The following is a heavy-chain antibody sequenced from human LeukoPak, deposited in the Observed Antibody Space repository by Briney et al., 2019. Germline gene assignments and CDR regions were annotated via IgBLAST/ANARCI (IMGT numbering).Heavy chain of an antibody. CDR1: GFTVSNDY. D-gene: IGHD6-6*01. CDR3: TRLLPSSHPFFDS. Sequence: GGSLRLSCAVSGFTVSNDYMSWVRQAPGKGLEWVSVIYGGGATYYADSVRGRFTISRDKFENTLFLQMDNLRAEDTAVYYCTRLLPSSHPFFDSWGQGTLVAVSS. CDR2: IYGGGAT. J-gene: IGHJ4*02. V-gene: IGHV3-53*01.